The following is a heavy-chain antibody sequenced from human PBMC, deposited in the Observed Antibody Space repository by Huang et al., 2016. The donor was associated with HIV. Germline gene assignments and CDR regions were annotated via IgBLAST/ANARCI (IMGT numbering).Heavy chain of an antibody. V-gene: IGHV1-8*03. D-gene: IGHD4-17*01. CDR2: MNPKSGNR. CDR3: ARVTRYGDYGLGHYQYYMDV. CDR1: GYTFSNYD. Sequence: QVQLVQSGAEVKKPGASVKVSCKASGYTFSNYDINWVRQATGQGLEWMGWMNPKSGNRGYAQKFQGRVTFTRNTSIKTGYMEVSSLRSEDTAVYFCARVTRYGDYGLGHYQYYMDVWGEGTTVTVSS. J-gene: IGHJ6*03.